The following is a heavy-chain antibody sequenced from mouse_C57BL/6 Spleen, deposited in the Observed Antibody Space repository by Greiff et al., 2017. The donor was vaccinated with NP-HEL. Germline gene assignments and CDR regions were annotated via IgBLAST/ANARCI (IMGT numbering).Heavy chain of an antibody. CDR1: GYSITSGYD. V-gene: IGHV3-1*01. J-gene: IGHJ2*01. Sequence: EVQLQQSGPGMVKPSQSLSLTCTVTGYSITSGYDWHWIRHFPGNKLEWMGYISYSGSTNYNPSLKSRISITNDTSKNHFFLKLNSVTTEDTATYYCARGDYGHYFDYWGQGTTLTVSS. CDR2: ISYSGST. D-gene: IGHD1-1*01. CDR3: ARGDYGHYFDY.